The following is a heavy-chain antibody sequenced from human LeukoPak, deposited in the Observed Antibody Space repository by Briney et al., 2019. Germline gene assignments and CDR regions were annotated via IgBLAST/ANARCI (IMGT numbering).Heavy chain of an antibody. CDR1: GDSVSANNAA. CDR2: TYYRSKWYT. Sequence: SSQTLSLTCAISGDSVSANNAAWNWIRQSPSRGLEWLGRTYYRSKWYTAYAVSVKSRITINSDTSKNQFSLHLNSVTAADTAVYYCARGWPGAGVGIAVTIFDYWGQGTLVTVSS. D-gene: IGHD6-19*01. J-gene: IGHJ4*02. CDR3: ARGWPGAGVGIAVTIFDY. V-gene: IGHV6-1*01.